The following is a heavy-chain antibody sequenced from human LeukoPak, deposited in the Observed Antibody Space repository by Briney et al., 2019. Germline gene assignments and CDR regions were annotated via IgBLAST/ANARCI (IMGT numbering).Heavy chain of an antibody. Sequence: SETLSLTCTVSGGSISTYCWSWIRQPAGKGLEWIGHICTSGSTNYNPSLKSRVTISVDTSKNQFSLKLSSVTAADTAVYYCARGYCSGGSCYSYYYYNYMDVWGKGTTVTVSS. V-gene: IGHV4-4*07. D-gene: IGHD2-15*01. CDR3: ARGYCSGGSCYSYYYYNYMDV. CDR2: ICTSGST. CDR1: GGSISTYC. J-gene: IGHJ6*03.